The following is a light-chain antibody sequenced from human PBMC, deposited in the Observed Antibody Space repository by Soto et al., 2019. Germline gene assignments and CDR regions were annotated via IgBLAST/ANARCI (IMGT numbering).Light chain of an antibody. Sequence: QSVLTQPPSVSGAPGQRVTISCTGGSANIGAAYNVDWYQQLPGTAPKLLIYGNNNRPSGVPARFSGSKSGASASLAISGLQAEDEGYYYCQSYDSSLSGYVFGTGTKVTVL. CDR3: QSYDSSLSGYV. J-gene: IGLJ1*01. V-gene: IGLV1-40*01. CDR1: SANIGAAYN. CDR2: GNN.